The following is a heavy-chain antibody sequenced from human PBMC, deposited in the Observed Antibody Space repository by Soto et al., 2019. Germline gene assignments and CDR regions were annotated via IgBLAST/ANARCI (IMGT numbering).Heavy chain of an antibody. D-gene: IGHD1-1*01. CDR1: GGSISSGGYY. CDR2: IYYSGST. J-gene: IGHJ4*02. V-gene: IGHV4-31*03. Sequence: QVQLQESGPGLVKPSQTLSLTCTVSGGSISSGGYYWSWIRQHPGKGLEWIGFIYYSGSTYYNPSLKSRVTISVDTSKNQFSLKLSSVTAADTAVYYCARDRHGRPYYFDYWGQGTLVTVSS. CDR3: ARDRHGRPYYFDY.